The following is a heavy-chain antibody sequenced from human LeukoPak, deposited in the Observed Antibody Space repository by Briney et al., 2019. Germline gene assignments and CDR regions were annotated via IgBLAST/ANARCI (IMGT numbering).Heavy chain of an antibody. D-gene: IGHD3-10*02. CDR3: AERGITMIGGG. Sequence: GESLTLSCEASRFTFSSYEMNWVRQAQGEGLEWVSYISSSGSTIYYTDSVKGRFTLSRDNAKNSLYLQMNSLRAEDTAVYYCAERGITMIGGGWGKGATVTISS. J-gene: IGHJ6*04. CDR2: ISSSGSTI. CDR1: RFTFSSYE. V-gene: IGHV3-48*03.